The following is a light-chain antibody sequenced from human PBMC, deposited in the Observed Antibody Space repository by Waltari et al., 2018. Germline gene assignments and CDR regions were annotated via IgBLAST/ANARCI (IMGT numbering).Light chain of an antibody. V-gene: IGLV2-14*03. CDR2: DVT. CDR1: SSDVGGYNY. CDR3: TSYTSSSSPWV. J-gene: IGLJ3*02. Sequence: QSALTQPASVSGSPGQSITISCTGTSSDVGGYNYVSWYQQHPGKAPKPMIYDVTKRPPGVSNRFSGSKSGNTASLTISGLQAEDEADYYCTSYTSSSSPWVFGGGTKLTVL.